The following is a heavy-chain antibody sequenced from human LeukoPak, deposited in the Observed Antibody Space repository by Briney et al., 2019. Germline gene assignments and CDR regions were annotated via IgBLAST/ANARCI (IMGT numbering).Heavy chain of an antibody. CDR1: GFTFSSYE. CDR3: ARGDPHADL. J-gene: IGHJ5*02. Sequence: GSLRLSCAVSGFTFSSYEMNWVRQAPGKGLEWVSYISSSGSTIYYADSVKGRFTISRDNAGTSLYLQMNSLRVEDTGVYYCARGDPHADLWGQGTLVTVSS. CDR2: ISSSGSTI. V-gene: IGHV3-48*03.